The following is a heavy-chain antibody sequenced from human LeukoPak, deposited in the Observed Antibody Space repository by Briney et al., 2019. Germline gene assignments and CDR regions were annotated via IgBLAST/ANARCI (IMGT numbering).Heavy chain of an antibody. V-gene: IGHV1-8*01. Sequence: ASAKVSCKASGYTFTSYDINWVRQATGQGLEWMGWMNPNSGNTGYAQKFQGRVTMTRNTSISTAYMELSSLRSEDTAVYYCARGSSSRWYYDFWSGYGKYYFDYWGQGTLVTVSS. D-gene: IGHD3-3*01. CDR2: MNPNSGNT. CDR1: GYTFTSYD. CDR3: ARGSSSRWYYDFWSGYGKYYFDY. J-gene: IGHJ4*02.